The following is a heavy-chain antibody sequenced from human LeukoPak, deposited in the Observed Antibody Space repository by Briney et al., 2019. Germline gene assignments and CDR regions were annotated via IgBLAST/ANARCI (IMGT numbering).Heavy chain of an antibody. CDR2: INPSGGST. Sequence: GASVKVSCKASGYTFTSYYMHWVRQAPGQGLEWMGLINPSGGSTSYAQKFQGRVTMTRDTSASTAYMDLSNLRSEDTAVYYCAREGFGSGTNLEVGYFDYWGQGSLVTVSS. J-gene: IGHJ4*02. CDR1: GYTFTSYY. D-gene: IGHD3-10*01. CDR3: AREGFGSGTNLEVGYFDY. V-gene: IGHV1-46*01.